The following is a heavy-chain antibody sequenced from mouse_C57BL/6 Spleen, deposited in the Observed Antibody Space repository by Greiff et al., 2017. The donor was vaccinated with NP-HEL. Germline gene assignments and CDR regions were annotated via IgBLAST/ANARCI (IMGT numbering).Heavy chain of an antibody. D-gene: IGHD1-1*01. CDR3: ARRGTTVRVYFDY. CDR1: GYTFTDYN. J-gene: IGHJ2*01. V-gene: IGHV1-18*01. CDR2: INPNNGGT. Sequence: VQLQQSGPELVKPGASVKIPCKASGYTFTDYNMDWVKQSHGKSLEWIGDINPNNGGTIYNQKFKGKATLTVDKSSSTAYMELRSLTSEDTAVYYCARRGTTVRVYFDYWGQGTTLTVSS.